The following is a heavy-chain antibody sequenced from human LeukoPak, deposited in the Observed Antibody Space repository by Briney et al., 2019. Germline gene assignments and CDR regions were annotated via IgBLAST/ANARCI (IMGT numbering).Heavy chain of an antibody. CDR1: GYTFTSYY. D-gene: IGHD3-3*01. CDR2: INPSGGST. CDR3: ARSQPQYDFWSGYLDAFDI. J-gene: IGHJ3*02. Sequence: ASVKVSCKASGYTFTSYYMHWVRQAPGQGLEWMGIINPSGGSTSYAQKFQGRVTMTRDTSTSTVYMELSSLISDDTAVYYCARSQPQYDFWSGYLDAFDIWGQGTMVTVSS. V-gene: IGHV1-46*01.